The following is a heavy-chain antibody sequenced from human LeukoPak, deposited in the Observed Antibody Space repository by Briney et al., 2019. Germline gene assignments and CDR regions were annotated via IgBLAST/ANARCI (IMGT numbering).Heavy chain of an antibody. V-gene: IGHV1-8*01. Sequence: ASVKVSCKASGYTFTSYDINWVRQATGQGLEWMGWMNPNSGNTGYAQKFQGRVTMTRNTSISTAYMELSSLTSDDTAVYYCARREWSGYYGEYWGQGTLVLVSS. CDR2: MNPNSGNT. J-gene: IGHJ4*02. D-gene: IGHD3-3*01. CDR3: ARREWSGYYGEY. CDR1: GYTFTSYD.